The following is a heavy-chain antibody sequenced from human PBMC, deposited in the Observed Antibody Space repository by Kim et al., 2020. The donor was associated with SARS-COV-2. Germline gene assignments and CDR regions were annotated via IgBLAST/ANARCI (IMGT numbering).Heavy chain of an antibody. J-gene: IGHJ4*02. CDR3: AKGDCTSTSCYTIDY. Sequence: SVKGRFTISRDNSKNPLYLQMNSLRPEDTAAYYCAKGDCTSTSCYTIDYWGRGTLVTVSS. V-gene: IGHV3-23*01. D-gene: IGHD2-2*02.